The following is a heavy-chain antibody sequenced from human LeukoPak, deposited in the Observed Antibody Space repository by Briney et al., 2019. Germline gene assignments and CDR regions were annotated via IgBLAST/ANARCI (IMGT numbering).Heavy chain of an antibody. CDR1: GGSISRSNYY. Sequence: SETLSLTCIVSGGSISRSNYYWGWILQPPGKGLEWIGSLYYTGSTFYNPSLQSRVTISRDTSRNQFSLKLNSVTAADTALFYCARRSAVFHAFDIWGQGTMVTVSS. CDR3: ARRSAVFHAFDI. D-gene: IGHD6-19*01. V-gene: IGHV4-39*01. CDR2: LYYTGST. J-gene: IGHJ3*02.